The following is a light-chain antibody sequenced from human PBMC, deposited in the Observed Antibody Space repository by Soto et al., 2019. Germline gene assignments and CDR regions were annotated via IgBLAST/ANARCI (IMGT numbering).Light chain of an antibody. CDR3: QQYGSSGT. CDR1: ESVHTN. V-gene: IGKV3-20*01. J-gene: IGKJ1*01. CDR2: GAS. Sequence: VMTQSPATLSVSPGERATLSCRASESVHTNLAWYQQKPGQAPRLLIYGASNRATGIPDRFSGSGSGTDFTLTISRLEPEDFAVYYCQQYGSSGTFGQGTKVDIK.